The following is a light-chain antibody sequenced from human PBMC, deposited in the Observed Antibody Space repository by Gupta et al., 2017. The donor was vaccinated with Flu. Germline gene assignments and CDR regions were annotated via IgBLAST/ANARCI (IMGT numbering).Light chain of an antibody. Sequence: DIQMTQSPSTLSASVGDRVTITCLASQSSDSWLAWYQQKPGKAPKLLIYKASNLESGVPSRFSGSGSGTEFTLTISSLQPDDFATYYCQQYRSYPWTFGQETTVEIQ. CDR2: KAS. CDR1: QSSDSW. V-gene: IGKV1-5*03. J-gene: IGKJ1*01. CDR3: QQYRSYPWT.